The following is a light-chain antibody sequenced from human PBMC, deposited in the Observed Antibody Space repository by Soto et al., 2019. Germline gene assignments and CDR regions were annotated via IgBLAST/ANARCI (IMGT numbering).Light chain of an antibody. CDR3: SSYTNINTRACV. CDR2: EIN. V-gene: IGLV2-8*01. J-gene: IGLJ1*01. Sequence: QSVLTQPPSASESPGQSVTISCTGTSSDVGAYDYVSWYQQHPGKAPKLMIYEINKRPSGVPDRFSGSKSGNTASLTVSGLQAEDEADYYCSSYTNINTRACVFGTGTKVTVL. CDR1: SSDVGAYDY.